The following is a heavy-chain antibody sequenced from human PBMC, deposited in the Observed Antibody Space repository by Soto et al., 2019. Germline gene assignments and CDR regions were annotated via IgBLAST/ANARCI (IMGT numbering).Heavy chain of an antibody. CDR2: IRSKANNYAT. CDR1: GFTFSGSA. CDR3: TNPQVYYGMDV. V-gene: IGHV3-73*02. J-gene: IGHJ6*02. Sequence: EVQLVESGGGLVQPGGSLKLSCAASGFTFSGSAVHWVRQASGKGLEWVGRIRSKANNYATAYAASVQGRFTIVRDDFKNTAYLQINSLKTEDTAVYYCTNPQVYYGMDVWGQGTTVTVSS.